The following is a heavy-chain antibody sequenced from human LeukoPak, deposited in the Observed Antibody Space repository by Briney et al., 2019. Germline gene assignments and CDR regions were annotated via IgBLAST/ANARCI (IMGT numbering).Heavy chain of an antibody. J-gene: IGHJ4*02. V-gene: IGHV3-30*04. D-gene: IGHD1-26*01. CDR2: ISYDGSNK. CDR3: ARDGSGGTYPGSYYFDY. CDR1: GFTFSSYA. Sequence: GGSLRLSCAASGFTFSSYAMHWVRQPPGKGLEWVAVISYDGSNKYYADSVKGRFTISRDNSKNTLYLQMNSLRAEDTAVYYCARDGSGGTYPGSYYFDYWGQGTLVTVSS.